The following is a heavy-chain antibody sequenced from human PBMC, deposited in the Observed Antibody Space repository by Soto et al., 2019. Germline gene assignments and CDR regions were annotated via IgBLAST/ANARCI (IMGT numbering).Heavy chain of an antibody. Sequence: GASVKVSCKVSGYTLTELSMHWVRQAPGKGLEWMGGFDPEDGETIYAQKFQGRVTMTEDTSTDTAYMELSSLRSEDTAVYYCAIEFWSGYDYGIFDYWGQGTLVTVSS. CDR1: GYTLTELS. CDR3: AIEFWSGYDYGIFDY. V-gene: IGHV1-24*01. CDR2: FDPEDGET. D-gene: IGHD5-12*01. J-gene: IGHJ4*02.